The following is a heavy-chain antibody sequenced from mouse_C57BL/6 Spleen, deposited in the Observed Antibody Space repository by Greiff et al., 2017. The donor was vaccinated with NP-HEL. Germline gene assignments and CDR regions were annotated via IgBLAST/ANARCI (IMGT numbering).Heavy chain of an antibody. D-gene: IGHD1-1*01. CDR1: GYTFTSYW. CDR2: INPSNGGT. Sequence: VQLQQPGTELVKPGASVKLSCKASGYTFTSYWMHWVTQRPGQGLEWIGNINPSNGGTNYNEKFKSKATLTVDKSSSTAYMQLSSLTSEDSAVYYCARGLYWYGSSNYAMDYWGQGTSVTVSS. CDR3: ARGLYWYGSSNYAMDY. J-gene: IGHJ4*01. V-gene: IGHV1-53*01.